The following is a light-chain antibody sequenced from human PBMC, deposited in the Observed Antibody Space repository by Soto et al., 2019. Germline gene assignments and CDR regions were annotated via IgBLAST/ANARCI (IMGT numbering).Light chain of an antibody. CDR2: AAS. CDR3: QQANSLPII. V-gene: IGKV1-12*01. J-gene: IGKJ5*01. CDR1: QGITTW. Sequence: DIQMTQSPSSVSASVGDSVTITCRASQGITTWLVWYQQKPGKAPNLLIYAASSLQSGVPARFRGSGSGTDFTFTFCSLQPEDFASYYCQQANSLPIICGQGTGLEIK.